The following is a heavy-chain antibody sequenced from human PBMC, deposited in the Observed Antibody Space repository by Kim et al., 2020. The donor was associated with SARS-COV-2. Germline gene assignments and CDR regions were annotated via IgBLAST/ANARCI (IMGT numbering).Heavy chain of an antibody. CDR3: ARVWGRLRFLEWLGSYGMDV. Sequence: SETLSLTCAVYGGSFSGYYWSWIRQPPGKGLEWIGEINHSGSTNYNPSLKSRVTISVDTSKNQFSLKLSSVTAADTAVYYCARVWGRLRFLEWLGSYGMDVWGQGTTVTVSS. D-gene: IGHD3-3*01. CDR1: GGSFSGYY. CDR2: INHSGST. V-gene: IGHV4-34*01. J-gene: IGHJ6*02.